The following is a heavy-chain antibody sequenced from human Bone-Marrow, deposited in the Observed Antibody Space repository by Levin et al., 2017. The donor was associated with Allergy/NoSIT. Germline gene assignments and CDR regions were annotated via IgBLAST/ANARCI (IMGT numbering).Heavy chain of an antibody. D-gene: IGHD2-8*02. J-gene: IGHJ3*02. V-gene: IGHV3-30*18. CDR3: AKSGTGGAFDI. CDR1: GFTFSSYG. Sequence: HPGESLKISCAASGFTFSSYGMHWVRQAPGKGLEWVAVISYDGSNKYYADSVKGRFTISRDNSKNTLYLQMNSLRAEDTAVYYCAKSGTGGAFDIWGQGTMVTVSS. CDR2: ISYDGSNK.